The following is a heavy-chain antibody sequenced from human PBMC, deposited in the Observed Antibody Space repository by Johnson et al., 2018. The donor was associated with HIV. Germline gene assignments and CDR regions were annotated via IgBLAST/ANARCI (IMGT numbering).Heavy chain of an antibody. CDR2: ISSSGSTK. V-gene: IGHV3-11*01. CDR1: GFTFSDHY. D-gene: IGHD3-3*01. CDR3: AKDPRSGPPVRGAFDI. J-gene: IGHJ3*02. Sequence: QVQLVESGGGLVKPGGSLRLSCAASGFTFSDHYMSWIRQAPGKGLEWVSYISSSGSTKYYTDSLKGRLTISRDNAKNSLYLQMNSLRAEDTALYYCAKDPRSGPPVRGAFDIWGQGTMVTVSS.